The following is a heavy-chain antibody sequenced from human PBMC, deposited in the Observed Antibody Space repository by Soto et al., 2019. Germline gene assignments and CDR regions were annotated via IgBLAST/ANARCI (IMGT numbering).Heavy chain of an antibody. D-gene: IGHD4-4*01. Sequence: QVQLVQSGAEVKKPGASVKVSCKASGYTFTSYGISWVRQAPGQGLEWMGWISAYNGNTNSAQKLQGRVTMTTDTSTSTAYMELRSLRSDDTAVYYCARLDDYSSNYYYYYMDIWGKGTTVTVSS. CDR3: ARLDDYSSNYYYYYMDI. J-gene: IGHJ6*03. CDR1: GYTFTSYG. V-gene: IGHV1-18*01. CDR2: ISAYNGNT.